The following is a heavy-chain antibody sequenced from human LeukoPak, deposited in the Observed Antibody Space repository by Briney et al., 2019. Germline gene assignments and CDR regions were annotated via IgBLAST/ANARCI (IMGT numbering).Heavy chain of an antibody. D-gene: IGHD6-19*01. J-gene: IGHJ3*02. V-gene: IGHV7-4-1*02. CDR2: INTNTGNP. CDR1: GYTYTSYA. CDR3: ARARSAWASDAFDT. Sequence: ASVKVSCKASGYTYTSYAMNWVRQAPGQGLEWMGWINTNTGNPTYAQGFTGRFVFSLDTSVSTAYLQISSLKAEDTAVYYCARARSAWASDAFDTWGQGTMVTVSS.